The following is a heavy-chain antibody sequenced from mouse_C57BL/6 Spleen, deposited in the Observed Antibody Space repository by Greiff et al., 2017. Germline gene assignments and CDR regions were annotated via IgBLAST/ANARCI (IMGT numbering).Heavy chain of an antibody. V-gene: IGHV3-6*01. CDR2: ISYDGSN. J-gene: IGHJ1*03. CDR1: GYSITSGYY. CDR3: AFYDYDWYFDV. D-gene: IGHD2-4*01. Sequence: EVKLQESGPGLVKPSQSLSLTCSVTGYSITSGYYWNWIRQFPGNKLEWMGYISYDGSNNYHPSLKNRISITRDTSKNQFFLKLNSVTTEDTATYYCAFYDYDWYFDVWGTGTTVTVSS.